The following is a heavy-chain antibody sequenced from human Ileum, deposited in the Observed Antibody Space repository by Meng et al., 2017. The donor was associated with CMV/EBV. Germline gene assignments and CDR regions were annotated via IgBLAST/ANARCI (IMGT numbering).Heavy chain of an antibody. V-gene: IGHV4-59*12. J-gene: IGHJ4*02. D-gene: IGHD3-10*02. CDR2: IHYSGTT. CDR3: AADIASVWMFF. Sequence: QVTLQESGPGLVKPSETLPLTCSVSTDSISNYSWSWIRQAPGKRLEWIGNIHYSGTTNYTPSLNSRVTISLDTSKNQFSLNLRSVTAADTAVYYCAADIASVWMFFWGQGTLVTVSS. CDR1: TDSISNYS.